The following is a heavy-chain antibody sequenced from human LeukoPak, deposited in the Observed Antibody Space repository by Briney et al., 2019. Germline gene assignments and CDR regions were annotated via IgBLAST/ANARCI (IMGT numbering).Heavy chain of an antibody. Sequence: PGGSLRLSCAASGFTFSSYWMHWVRQAPGKGLVWVSRINSDGSSTSYADFVKGRFTISRDNAKNTLYLQMNSLRAEDTAVYYCARDGSAETYYDILTGSLKLDYWGQGTLVTVSS. CDR3: ARDGSAETYYDILTGSLKLDY. CDR1: GFTFSSYW. D-gene: IGHD3-9*01. V-gene: IGHV3-74*01. J-gene: IGHJ4*02. CDR2: INSDGSST.